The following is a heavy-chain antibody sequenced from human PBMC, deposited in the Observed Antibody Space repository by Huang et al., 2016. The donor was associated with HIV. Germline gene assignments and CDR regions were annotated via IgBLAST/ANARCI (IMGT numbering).Heavy chain of an antibody. CDR3: VRGWYIAALPYFDY. D-gene: IGHD6-6*01. V-gene: IGHV1-8*01. CDR2: INPRSGNT. Sequence: QVQLVQSGAEVRKPGASVKVSCEASGYSFASYDINWGRQATGQGLEWMGGINPRSGNTDYAQKFQGRVTMTRNTSISTAYMELSSLRSEDTAKYYCVRGWYIAALPYFDYWGQGTLVTVSS. J-gene: IGHJ4*02. CDR1: GYSFASYD.